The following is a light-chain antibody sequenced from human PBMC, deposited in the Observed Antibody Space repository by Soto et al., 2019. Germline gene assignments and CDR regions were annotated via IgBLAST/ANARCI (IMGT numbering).Light chain of an antibody. V-gene: IGLV1-40*01. Sequence: QSVLTQPPSVSGAPGQRVTISCTGSSSNIGAGYDIHWYQQLPGTAPKLLIYRNNNRPSGVPDRFSGSKSGTSASLTISGLRPDDEADYYCCSYAEGHIWVFGGGTKLTVL. CDR1: SSNIGAGYD. CDR2: RNN. CDR3: CSYAEGHIWV. J-gene: IGLJ3*02.